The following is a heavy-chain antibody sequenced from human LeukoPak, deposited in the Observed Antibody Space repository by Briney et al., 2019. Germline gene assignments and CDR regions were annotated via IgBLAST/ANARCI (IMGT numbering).Heavy chain of an antibody. CDR2: IYPGDSYT. V-gene: IGHV5-51*01. D-gene: IGHD3-16*01. J-gene: IGHJ3*02. Sequence: GESLKISCKGSGYNFTNYGIGWVRQMPGKGLEWMGIIYPGDSYTRYSPSFQGQVTISADKSISTAYLQWSSLKASDTAMYYCAGLRANDAFDIWGQGTMVTVSS. CDR1: GYNFTNYG. CDR3: AGLRANDAFDI.